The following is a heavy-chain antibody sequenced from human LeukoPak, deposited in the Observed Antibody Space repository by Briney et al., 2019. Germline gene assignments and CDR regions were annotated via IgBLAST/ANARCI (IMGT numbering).Heavy chain of an antibody. CDR2: ISSSSSYI. J-gene: IGHJ4*02. Sequence: AGGSLRLSCAASGFTFSSYSMTWVRQAPGKGLDCVSSISSSSSYIYYADSVKGRFTISRDNAKNSLYLQTNSLRAEDTAVYYCARDGRLYSSGFDYWGQGTLVTVAS. CDR3: ARDGRLYSSGFDY. V-gene: IGHV3-21*01. D-gene: IGHD6-19*01. CDR1: GFTFSSYS.